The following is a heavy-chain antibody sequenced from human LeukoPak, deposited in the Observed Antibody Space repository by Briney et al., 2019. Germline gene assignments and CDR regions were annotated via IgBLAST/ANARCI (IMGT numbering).Heavy chain of an antibody. CDR1: GFTFSSYS. CDR3: ARDRRAVGNN. Sequence: GGSLRLSCAASGFTFSSYSMNWVRQAPGKGLEWVSYISSSSSTIYYADSVKGRFTISRDNAKNSLYLQMNSLRAEDTAVYYCARDRRAVGNNWGPGTLVTVSS. D-gene: IGHD6-19*01. J-gene: IGHJ4*02. CDR2: ISSSSSTI. V-gene: IGHV3-48*01.